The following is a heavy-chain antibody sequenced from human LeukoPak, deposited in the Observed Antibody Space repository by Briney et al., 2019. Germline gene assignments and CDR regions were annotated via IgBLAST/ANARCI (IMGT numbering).Heavy chain of an antibody. CDR3: ARDSSPTYYDFWSGYYTGLHWFDP. CDR1: GYTFTSYS. J-gene: IGHJ5*02. CDR2: INTNTGNP. Sequence: ASVKVSCKASGYTFTSYSMNWLRQAPGQGLEWMGWINTNTGNPTYAQGFTGRFVFSLDTSVSTAYLQISSLKAEDTAVYYCARDSSPTYYDFWSGYYTGLHWFDPWGQGTLVTVSS. D-gene: IGHD3-3*01. V-gene: IGHV7-4-1*02.